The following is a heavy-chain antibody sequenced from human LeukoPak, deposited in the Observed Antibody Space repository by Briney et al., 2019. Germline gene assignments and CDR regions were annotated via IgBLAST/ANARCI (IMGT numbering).Heavy chain of an antibody. Sequence: GASVKVSCKASGYTFTGYYMHWVRQAPGQGLEWMGWINPNSGGTNYAQKFQGRVTMTRDTSISTAYMELSRLRSDDTAVYDCARARVGYCSSTSCWGPYYFDYWGQGTLVTVSS. CDR1: GYTFTGYY. J-gene: IGHJ4*02. CDR3: ARARVGYCSSTSCWGPYYFDY. V-gene: IGHV1-2*02. CDR2: INPNSGGT. D-gene: IGHD2-2*01.